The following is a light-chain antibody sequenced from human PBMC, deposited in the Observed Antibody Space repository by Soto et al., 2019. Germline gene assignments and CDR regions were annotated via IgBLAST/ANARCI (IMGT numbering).Light chain of an antibody. Sequence: QSVLTQPASVSGSPGQSITISCTGTSSDVGGYNFVSWYQQQPGKAPKLMVYEVTNRPSGVSYRFSGSKSGNTASLTISGLQAEDEAVYFCSSYTGSGTLIFGGGTKVTVL. CDR1: SSDVGGYNF. CDR2: EVT. V-gene: IGLV2-14*01. CDR3: SSYTGSGTLI. J-gene: IGLJ2*01.